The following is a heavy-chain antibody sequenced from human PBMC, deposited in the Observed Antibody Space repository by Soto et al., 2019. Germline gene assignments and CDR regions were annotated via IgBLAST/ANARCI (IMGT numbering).Heavy chain of an antibody. CDR3: ATQSKYSSSWYWFDP. CDR2: IYPGDSDT. CDR1: GYSFTSYW. V-gene: IGHV5-51*01. D-gene: IGHD6-13*01. J-gene: IGHJ5*02. Sequence: GESLKISCKGSGYSFTSYWIGWVRQMPGKGLEWMGIIYPGDSDTRYSPSFQGQVTISAAKSISTAYLQWSSLKASDTAMYYCATQSKYSSSWYWFDPWGQGTLVTVSS.